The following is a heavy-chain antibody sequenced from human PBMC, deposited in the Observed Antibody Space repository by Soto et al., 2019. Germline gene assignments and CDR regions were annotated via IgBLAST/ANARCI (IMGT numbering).Heavy chain of an antibody. J-gene: IGHJ3*01. D-gene: IGHD3-3*01. CDR3: AKDSGLPDFGIVMHAFDV. Sequence: GGSLRLSCAASGFTFRDFAMSWFRQGPGRGLEWVSTISGVVNSVFYADSVRGRFTVSRDNSKNTLYLQMNSLRAEDTALYYCAKDSGLPDFGIVMHAFDVWGQGTMVTVSS. CDR2: ISGVVNSV. CDR1: GFTFRDFA. V-gene: IGHV3-23*01.